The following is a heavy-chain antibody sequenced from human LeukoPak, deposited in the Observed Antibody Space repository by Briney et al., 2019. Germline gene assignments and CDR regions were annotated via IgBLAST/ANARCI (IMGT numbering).Heavy chain of an antibody. Sequence: GGSLRLSCAASGFTFSSYAMSWVRQAPGKGLGWVSAISGSGGSTYYADSVKGRFTISRDNSKNTLYLQMNSLRAEDTAVYYCAKGASYDFWSGYYFDYWGQGTLVTVSS. CDR2: ISGSGGST. CDR1: GFTFSSYA. CDR3: AKGASYDFWSGYYFDY. D-gene: IGHD3-3*01. J-gene: IGHJ4*02. V-gene: IGHV3-23*01.